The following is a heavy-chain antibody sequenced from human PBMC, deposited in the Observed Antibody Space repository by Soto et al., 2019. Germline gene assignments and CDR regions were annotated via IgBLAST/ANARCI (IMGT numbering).Heavy chain of an antibody. J-gene: IGHJ5*02. D-gene: IGHD6-19*01. CDR1: GGTFSSYA. Sequence: QVQLVQSGAEVKKPGSSVKVSCKASGGTFSSYAISWVRQAPGQGLEWMGGIIPIFGTANYAQKFQGRVTITADESTGTAYVGLSSLRSGDTAVYYCGRGGGIAVAGTRWFDPWGQGTLVTVSS. V-gene: IGHV1-69*01. CDR3: GRGGGIAVAGTRWFDP. CDR2: IIPIFGTA.